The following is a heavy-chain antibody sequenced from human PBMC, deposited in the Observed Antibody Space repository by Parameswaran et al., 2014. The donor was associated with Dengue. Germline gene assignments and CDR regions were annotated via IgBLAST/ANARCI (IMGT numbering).Heavy chain of an antibody. V-gene: IGHV4-59*01. D-gene: IGHD2-21*02. Sequence: RWIRQPPGKGLEWIGYIYYSGGTNYNPSLKSRVTISVDTSKNQFSLKLSSVTAADTAVYYCARATPVTGYYYGMDVWGQGTTVTVSS. J-gene: IGHJ6*02. CDR2: IYYSGGT. CDR3: ARATPVTGYYYGMDV.